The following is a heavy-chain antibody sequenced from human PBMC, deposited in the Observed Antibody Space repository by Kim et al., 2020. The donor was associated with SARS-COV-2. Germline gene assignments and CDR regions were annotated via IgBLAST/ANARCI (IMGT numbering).Heavy chain of an antibody. CDR1: GGSFSAYY. CDR3: ARNALGAGRAFDY. Sequence: SETLSLTCAVSGGSFSAYYWSWLRQPPGKGLEWIGEISHRGSTNYNPSLKSRITISLDTSKNQFSLRLSSVTAADTAMYYCARNALGAGRAFDYWGQGTLVTVSS. J-gene: IGHJ4*02. D-gene: IGHD3-16*01. V-gene: IGHV4-34*01. CDR2: ISHRGST.